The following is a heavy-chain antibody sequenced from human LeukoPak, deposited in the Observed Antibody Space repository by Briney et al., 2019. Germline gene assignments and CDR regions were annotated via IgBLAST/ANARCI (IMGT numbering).Heavy chain of an antibody. J-gene: IGHJ4*02. CDR1: GFIFNNYG. CDR3: ARRAGAYSHPYDY. Sequence: GGSLRLSCAASGFIFNNYGMNWVRQAPGKGLEWVSIIFGNGDTTYYADSVKGRFTISRDNSKNTLYLQMNSLRAEDTAVYYCARRAGAYSHPYDYWGQGTLVTVSS. CDR2: IFGNGDTT. D-gene: IGHD4/OR15-4a*01. V-gene: IGHV3-23*01.